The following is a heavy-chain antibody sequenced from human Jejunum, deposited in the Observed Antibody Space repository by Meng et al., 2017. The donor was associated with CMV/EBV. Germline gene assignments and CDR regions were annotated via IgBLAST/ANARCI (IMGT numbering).Heavy chain of an antibody. CDR3: ARCPRDDDSGYWFFDN. D-gene: IGHD3-22*01. CDR1: GGSFSGYY. CDR2: INYRGST. Sequence: QVHLQEWVAGLLKPAETLSPTCAVYGGSFSGYYWSWIRQPPGKGLEWIGEINYRGSTNYSPSLKSRVTMSLDASKNQFSLKLTSVTAADTAMYYCARCPRDDDSGYWFFDNWGQGTLVTVSS. V-gene: IGHV4-34*01. J-gene: IGHJ4*02.